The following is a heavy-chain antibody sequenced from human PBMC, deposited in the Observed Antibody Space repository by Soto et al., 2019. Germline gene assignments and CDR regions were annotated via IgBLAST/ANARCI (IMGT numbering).Heavy chain of an antibody. V-gene: IGHV4-39*01. CDR3: ARLYSGSYFDY. D-gene: IGHD1-26*01. Sequence: PSETLSLTCTVSGDSISSRSYYWGWIRQPPGKGLEWIGTIYYSGNTYCNPSLKSRVTISVDTSKSQISLDLSSLTAADTAVYYCARLYSGSYFDYWGQGTLVTVSS. CDR1: GDSISSRSYY. J-gene: IGHJ4*02. CDR2: IYYSGNT.